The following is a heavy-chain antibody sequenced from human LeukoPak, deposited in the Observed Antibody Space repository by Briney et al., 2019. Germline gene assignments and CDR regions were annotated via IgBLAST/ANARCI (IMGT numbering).Heavy chain of an antibody. CDR2: IWYDGSNK. CDR1: GFAFSSCG. Sequence: GGSLRLSCAASGFAFSSCGMHWVRQAPGKGLEWVAVIWYDGSNKYYADSVKGRVTISRDNSKNTLYLQMNSLRAEDTAVYYCARSTYSGSYYWFDYWGQGTLVTVSS. J-gene: IGHJ4*02. D-gene: IGHD1-26*01. V-gene: IGHV3-33*01. CDR3: ARSTYSGSYYWFDY.